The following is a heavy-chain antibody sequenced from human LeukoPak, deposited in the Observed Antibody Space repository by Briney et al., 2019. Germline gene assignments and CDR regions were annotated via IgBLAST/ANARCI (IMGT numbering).Heavy chain of an antibody. V-gene: IGHV3-23*01. J-gene: IGHJ4*02. D-gene: IGHD3-10*01. CDR3: AKDERFGEFPLGTFDC. Sequence: GGSLRLSCAASGFTLSRYAMTWVRQAPGKGLDWVSAISGSGDNTYYADSVKGLFTVSRDNSKNTLNLQMNSLRAEDTAVYYCAKDERFGEFPLGTFDCWGQGTLVTVSS. CDR1: GFTLSRYA. CDR2: ISGSGDNT.